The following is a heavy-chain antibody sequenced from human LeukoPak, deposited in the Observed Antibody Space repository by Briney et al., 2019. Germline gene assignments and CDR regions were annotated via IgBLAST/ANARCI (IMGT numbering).Heavy chain of an antibody. CDR2: ISAYNGNT. V-gene: IGHV1-18*01. CDR3: ARDRDCSSTSCYYRWFDP. D-gene: IGHD2-2*01. CDR1: GYTFTSYG. J-gene: IGHJ5*02. Sequence: ASVKVSCTASGYTFTSYGISWVRQAPGQGLEWMGWISAYNGNTNYAQKLQGRVTMTTDTSTSTAYMELRSLRSDGTAVYYCARDRDCSSTSCYYRWFDPWGQGTLVTVSS.